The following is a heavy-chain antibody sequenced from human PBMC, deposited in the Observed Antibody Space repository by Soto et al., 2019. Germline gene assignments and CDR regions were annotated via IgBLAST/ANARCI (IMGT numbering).Heavy chain of an antibody. D-gene: IGHD3-3*01. Sequence: PGGSLRLSCAASGFTFSSYWMHWVRQAPGKGLVWVSRINSDGSCTSYADSVKGRFTISRDNAKNTLYLQMNSLRAEDAAVYYCARDLPNPPDFWSGYYLTHYYYYYGMDVWGQGTTVTVS. CDR1: GFTFSSYW. CDR3: ARDLPNPPDFWSGYYLTHYYYYYGMDV. CDR2: INSDGSCT. V-gene: IGHV3-74*01. J-gene: IGHJ6*02.